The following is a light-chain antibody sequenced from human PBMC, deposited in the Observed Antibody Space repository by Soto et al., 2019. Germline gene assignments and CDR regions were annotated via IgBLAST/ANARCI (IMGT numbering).Light chain of an antibody. CDR2: GNS. J-gene: IGLJ7*01. Sequence: QSVLTQPPSVSGAPGQRVTISCTGNSSNIGAGYDVHWYQQLPGKAPKLLIYGNSNRPSGVPDRFSGSKSGTSASLAITGLQAEDEADYYCQSYDSRLRASVFGGGTQLTVL. CDR1: SSNIGAGYD. V-gene: IGLV1-40*01. CDR3: QSYDSRLRASV.